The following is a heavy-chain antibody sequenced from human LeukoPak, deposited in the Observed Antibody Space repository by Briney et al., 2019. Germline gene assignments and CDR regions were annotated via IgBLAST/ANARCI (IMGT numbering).Heavy chain of an antibody. CDR1: GFTFDDFV. CDR3: TRESYEGYFDY. V-gene: IGHV3-49*03. CDR2: SRSKAYVGTT. Sequence: GGSLRPSCTASGFTFDDFVMSWFRQAPGKGLEWVGFSRSKAYVGTTEYAASVKGRFTISRDDSKSIAYLQMNSLKTEDTAVYYCTRESYEGYFDYWGQGTLVTVSS. J-gene: IGHJ4*02. D-gene: IGHD3-22*01.